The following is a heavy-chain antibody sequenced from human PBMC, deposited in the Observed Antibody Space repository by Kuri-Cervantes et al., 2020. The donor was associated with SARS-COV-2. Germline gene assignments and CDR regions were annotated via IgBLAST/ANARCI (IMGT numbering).Heavy chain of an antibody. V-gene: IGHV4-59*01. D-gene: IGHD6-19*01. J-gene: IGHJ6*02. CDR3: AGSSGWYTYYYYGMDV. CDR2: IYYSGST. Sequence: GSLRLSCTVSGGTISSYYWSWIRQPPGKGLEWIGYIYYSGSTNYNPSLKSRVTISVGTSKNQFSLKLSSVTAADTAVYYCAGSSGWYTYYYYGMDVWGQGTTVTVSS. CDR1: GGTISSYY.